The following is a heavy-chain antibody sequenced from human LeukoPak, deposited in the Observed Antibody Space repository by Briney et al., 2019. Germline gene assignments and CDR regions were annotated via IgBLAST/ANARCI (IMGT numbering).Heavy chain of an antibody. J-gene: IGHJ5*02. D-gene: IGHD6-13*01. Sequence: ASVKVSCKASGYTFTSYAMHWVRQAPGQRLEWMGWINAGNGNTKYSQKFQGRVTTTRDTSASTAYMELSSLRSEDTAVYYCAREERIAAAYPPRNWFDPWGQGTLVTVSS. CDR3: AREERIAAAYPPRNWFDP. V-gene: IGHV1-3*01. CDR2: INAGNGNT. CDR1: GYTFTSYA.